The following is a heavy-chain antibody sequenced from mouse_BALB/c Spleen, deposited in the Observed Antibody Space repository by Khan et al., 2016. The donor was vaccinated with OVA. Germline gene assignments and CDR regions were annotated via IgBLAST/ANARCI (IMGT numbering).Heavy chain of an antibody. CDR2: IYPGNSDN. CDR1: GYTFTNYW. CDR3: TRNGFGNYESWDY. D-gene: IGHD2-1*01. V-gene: IGHV1-5*01. Sequence: VQLQQSGTVLARPGASVKMSCKGSGYTFTNYWMHWVKQRPGQGLEWIGVIYPGNSDNNYNQKFKGKAKLTAVTYTSTAYMELNSLTNEDSAVYYCTRNGFGNYESWDYWGQGTTLTVSS. J-gene: IGHJ2*01.